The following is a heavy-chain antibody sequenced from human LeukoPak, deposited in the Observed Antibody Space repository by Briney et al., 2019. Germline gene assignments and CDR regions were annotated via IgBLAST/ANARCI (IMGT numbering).Heavy chain of an antibody. J-gene: IGHJ5*02. V-gene: IGHV3-21*01. Sequence: GGSLRLSCAASGFTFSSYSMNWVRQAPGKGLEWVSSISSSSSYIYYADSVKGRFTISRDNAKNSLYLQMNSRRAEDTAVYYCARDCTNGVCFRFDPWGQGTLVTVSS. CDR2: ISSSSSYI. CDR1: GFTFSSYS. CDR3: ARDCTNGVCFRFDP. D-gene: IGHD2-8*01.